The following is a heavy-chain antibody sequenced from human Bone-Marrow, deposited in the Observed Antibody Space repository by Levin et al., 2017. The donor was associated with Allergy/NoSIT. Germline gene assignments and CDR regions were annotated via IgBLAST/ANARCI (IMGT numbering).Heavy chain of an antibody. CDR2: IDGSGVNT. Sequence: GESLKISCAASGFTFSSYAMNWVRQAPGKGLEWVSTIDGSGVNTYYADSVKGRFTISRDNSRNTLYLQMNSLRAEDTAIYYCAKSGHWGYYFDYWGQGTLVTVSS. CDR1: GFTFSSYA. J-gene: IGHJ4*02. CDR3: AKSGHWGYYFDY. D-gene: IGHD2-21*02. V-gene: IGHV3-23*01.